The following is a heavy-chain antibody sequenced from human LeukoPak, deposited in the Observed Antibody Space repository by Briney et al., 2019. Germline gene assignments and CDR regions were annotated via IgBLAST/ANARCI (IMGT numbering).Heavy chain of an antibody. CDR2: IDRGVGNT. Sequence: GGSLRLSCAASGFTFSIYELSWVRQAPGKGLECVSAIDRGVGNTYYADSVKGRFTISRDNSKNTLYLQMNNLRVDDTAVYNCAKKGQADDDGKPDWGQGTLVTVSS. J-gene: IGHJ4*02. CDR3: AKKGQADDDGKPD. CDR1: GFTFSIYE. D-gene: IGHD1-1*01. V-gene: IGHV3-23*01.